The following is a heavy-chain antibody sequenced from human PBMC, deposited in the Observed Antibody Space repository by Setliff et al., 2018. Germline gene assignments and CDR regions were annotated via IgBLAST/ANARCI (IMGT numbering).Heavy chain of an antibody. Sequence: SCAASGFTFTNYWMTWVRQAPGKGLEWVANIKQDGSDKYYVGSVKGRFTISRDNAKNSLYLQMSSLRAEDTAVYYCARWTARAVDYWGQGTLVTVSS. CDR2: IKQDGSDK. J-gene: IGHJ4*02. V-gene: IGHV3-7*03. CDR1: GFTFTNYW. D-gene: IGHD6-6*01. CDR3: ARWTARAVDY.